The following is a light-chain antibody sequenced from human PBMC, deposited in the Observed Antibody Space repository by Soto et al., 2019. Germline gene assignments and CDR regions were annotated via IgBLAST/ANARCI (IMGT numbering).Light chain of an antibody. CDR2: QDN. V-gene: IGLV3-1*01. CDR3: QAWDSGTAV. CDR1: KLGDKY. J-gene: IGLJ2*01. Sequence: SYELTQPPSVSVSPRQTASITCSGDKLGDKYVCWYQQKPGQTPVLVMYQDNKRPSGIPERFSGSNSGNTATLTISGTQAVDEADYYCQAWDSGTAVFGGGTKLTVL.